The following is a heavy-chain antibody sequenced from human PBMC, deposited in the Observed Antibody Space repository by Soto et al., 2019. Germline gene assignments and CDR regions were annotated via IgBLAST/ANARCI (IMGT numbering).Heavy chain of an antibody. CDR1: GGSTSSGAYY. D-gene: IGHD4-4*01. CDR3: ARGPRTVTYFDY. V-gene: IGHV4-30-4*01. Sequence: SETLSLTCTVSGGSTSSGAYYWSWVRQPPGKGLEWIGYIYYSGSTYYNPSLKSRVTTSVDTSKNQFSLKLSSVAAADTAVYYCARGPRTVTYFDYWGQGTLVTVSS. J-gene: IGHJ4*02. CDR2: IYYSGST.